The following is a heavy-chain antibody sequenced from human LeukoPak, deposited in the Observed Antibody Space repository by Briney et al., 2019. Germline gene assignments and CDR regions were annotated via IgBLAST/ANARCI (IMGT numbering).Heavy chain of an antibody. CDR3: ARDLGIAMVTGIDY. CDR2: INPNSGGT. Sequence: GASVKVSCKASGYTFTGYYMHWVRQAPGQGLEWMGWINPNSGGTNYAQKFQGRVTMTRDTPISTAYMELSRLRSDDTAVYYCARDLGIAMVTGIDYWGQGTLVTVSS. V-gene: IGHV1-2*02. J-gene: IGHJ4*02. D-gene: IGHD5-18*01. CDR1: GYTFTGYY.